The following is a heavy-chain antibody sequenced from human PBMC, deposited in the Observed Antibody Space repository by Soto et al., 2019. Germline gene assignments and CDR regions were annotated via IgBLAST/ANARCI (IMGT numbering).Heavy chain of an antibody. Sequence: QVQLQESGPGLVKPSQTLSLTCTVSGGSISSGGYYWSWIRQHPGKGLGWIGYNYYSGSTYHHPSLKSRVTISVDTSKNQFSLKLSSVTAADTAVYYCARGAGSSYLGNWFDPWGQGTLVTVSS. CDR2: NYYSGST. J-gene: IGHJ5*02. CDR1: GGSISSGGYY. CDR3: ARGAGSSYLGNWFDP. V-gene: IGHV4-31*03. D-gene: IGHD6-6*01.